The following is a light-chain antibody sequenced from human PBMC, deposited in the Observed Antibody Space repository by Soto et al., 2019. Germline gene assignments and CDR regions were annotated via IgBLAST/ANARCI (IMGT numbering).Light chain of an antibody. CDR1: QSISNY. CDR2: AAS. CDR3: QQLFMYPPT. J-gene: IGKJ3*01. Sequence: DIPMTQSPSSLSASVGDRVTITCRASQSISNYLHWYQQKPGKAPKLLIYAASSLQSGVPSRFSGSGSGTDFTLTISSLQPEDFATYYCQQLFMYPPTFGPGTKVDIK. V-gene: IGKV1-39*01.